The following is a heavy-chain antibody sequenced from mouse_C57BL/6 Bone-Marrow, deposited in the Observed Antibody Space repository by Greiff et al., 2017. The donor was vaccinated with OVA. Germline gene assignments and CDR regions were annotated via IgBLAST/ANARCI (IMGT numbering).Heavy chain of an antibody. Sequence: QVQLQQSGPGLVAPSQSLSITCTVSGFSLTSYGVSWVRQPPGKGLEWLVVLWGDGSTNSHSALISRLRISKDNSKSPAFLKLNSLQTDDTATYYCAKGIYLDYWGQGTTLTVSS. CDR2: LWGDGST. V-gene: IGHV2-3*01. J-gene: IGHJ2*01. CDR3: AKGIYLDY. CDR1: GFSLTSYG.